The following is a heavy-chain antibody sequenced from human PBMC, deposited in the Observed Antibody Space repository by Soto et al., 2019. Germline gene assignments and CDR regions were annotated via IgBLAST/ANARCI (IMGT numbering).Heavy chain of an antibody. CDR2: ISSSSSYI. V-gene: IGHV3-21*01. J-gene: IGHJ5*02. Sequence: PGGSLRLSCAASGFTFSSYSMNWVRQAPGKGLEWVSSISSSSSYIYYADSVKGRFTISRDNAKNSLYLQMNSLRAEDTAVYYCARDEECDAGYQDWSDPWSQGTLVTVSS. CDR3: ARDEECDAGYQDWSDP. D-gene: IGHD6-25*01. CDR1: GFTFSSYS.